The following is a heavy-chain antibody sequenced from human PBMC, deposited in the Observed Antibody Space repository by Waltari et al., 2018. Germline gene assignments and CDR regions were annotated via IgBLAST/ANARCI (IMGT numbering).Heavy chain of an antibody. D-gene: IGHD4-17*01. J-gene: IGHJ6*03. Sequence: QVQLPESGPGLVKPSETLSLTCTVSGGSISSYYWSWIRQPAGKGLEWIGRIYSSGSTNYNPSLKSRVTISVDKSKKQFSLNLSSVTAADTAVYYCARYGDYYYYMDVWGKGTTVTVSS. CDR1: GGSISSYY. V-gene: IGHV4-4*07. CDR3: ARYGDYYYYMDV. CDR2: IYSSGST.